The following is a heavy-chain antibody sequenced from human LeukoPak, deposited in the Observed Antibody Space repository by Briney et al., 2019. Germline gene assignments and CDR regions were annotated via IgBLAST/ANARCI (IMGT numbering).Heavy chain of an antibody. CDR3: AKNRDSSDYPRDFDF. D-gene: IGHD3-22*01. V-gene: IGHV3-30*02. CDR1: GFTFSTYG. CDR2: IRHDGSYQ. Sequence: GGSLRLSCAAFGFTFSTYGMHWVRQTPGKGLEWVAFIRHDGSYQQYADSVKGRFTVSRDNSKDMVYLQMNSLRTEDTAVYYCAKNRDSSDYPRDFDFWGQGTLVTVSS. J-gene: IGHJ4*02.